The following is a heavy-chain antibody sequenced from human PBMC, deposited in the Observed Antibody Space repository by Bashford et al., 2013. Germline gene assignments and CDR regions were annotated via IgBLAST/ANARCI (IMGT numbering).Heavy chain of an antibody. J-gene: IGHJ6*02. D-gene: IGHD3-22*01. CDR1: GYSFTSYW. Sequence: ESLKISCKGSGYSFTSYWIGWVRQMPGKGLEWMGIIYPGDSDTRYSPSFQGQVTISADKSISTAYLQWSSLKASDTAMYYCARLYDSSGYYYKGFYGMDVWGQGTTVTVSS. V-gene: IGHV5-51*01. CDR2: IYPGDSDT. CDR3: ARLYDSSGYYYKGFYGMDV.